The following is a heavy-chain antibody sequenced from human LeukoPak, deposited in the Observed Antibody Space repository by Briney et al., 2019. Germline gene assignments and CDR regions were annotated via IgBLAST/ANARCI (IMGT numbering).Heavy chain of an antibody. J-gene: IGHJ4*02. CDR1: GGSISSYY. Sequence: SETLSLTCTVSGGSISSYYWSWIRQPPGKGLEWIGYIYYSGSTNYNPSLKSRVTISVDTSKNQFSLKLSSVTAADTAVHYCARSPRGGDRPHFDYWGQGTLVTVSS. V-gene: IGHV4-59*08. CDR2: IYYSGST. D-gene: IGHD2-21*01. CDR3: ARSPRGGDRPHFDY.